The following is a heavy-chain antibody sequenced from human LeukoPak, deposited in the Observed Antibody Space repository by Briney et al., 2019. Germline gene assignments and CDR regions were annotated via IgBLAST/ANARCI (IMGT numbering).Heavy chain of an antibody. CDR2: ISSDGGRT. D-gene: IGHD1-26*01. J-gene: IGHJ4*02. CDR1: GFTFSSFA. CDR3: VKDPSGNYFYFDY. V-gene: IGHV3-64D*09. Sequence: GGSLRLSCSASGFTFSSFAMFWVRRAPGKGLEYVSGISSDGGRTNYADPVKARFTISRDNSKVTLYLQMTSLRPEDTAIYYCVKDPSGNYFYFDYWGQGTLVTVSS.